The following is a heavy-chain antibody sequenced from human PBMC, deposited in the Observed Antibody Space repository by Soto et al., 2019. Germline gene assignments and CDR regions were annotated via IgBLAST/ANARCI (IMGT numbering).Heavy chain of an antibody. CDR2: INAGNGNT. D-gene: IGHD3-10*01. Sequence: GASVKVSCKASGYTFTSYAMHWVRQAPGQRLEWMGWINAGNGNTKYSQKFQGRVTITRDTSASTAYMELSSLRSEDTAEYYCARPPYYYGSGSYSKSAEYFQHWGQGTLVTVSS. J-gene: IGHJ1*01. V-gene: IGHV1-3*01. CDR1: GYTFTSYA. CDR3: ARPPYYYGSGSYSKSAEYFQH.